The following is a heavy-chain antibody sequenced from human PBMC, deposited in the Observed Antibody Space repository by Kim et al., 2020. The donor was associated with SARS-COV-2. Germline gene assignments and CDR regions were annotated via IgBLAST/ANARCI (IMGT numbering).Heavy chain of an antibody. Sequence: GGSLRLSCVASGFAFSSYEMNWVRQAPGKGLEWVSYISGSGGSIYYAESVKGRFTISRDNAKNSLFLQMNSLRAEDTGIYYCARDLINVAMVLWGLDVWGQGTTVSVSS. V-gene: IGHV3-48*03. CDR2: ISGSGGSI. CDR3: ARDLINVAMVLWGLDV. D-gene: IGHD5-18*01. CDR1: GFAFSSYE. J-gene: IGHJ6*02.